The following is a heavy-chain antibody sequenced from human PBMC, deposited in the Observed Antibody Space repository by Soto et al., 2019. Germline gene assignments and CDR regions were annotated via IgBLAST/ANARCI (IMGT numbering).Heavy chain of an antibody. V-gene: IGHV3-30*18. D-gene: IGHD2-2*02. CDR1: GVTFSSYG. CDR3: AKEARTPAAIGEYYHYYGMDV. CDR2: ISYDGSNN. Sequence: QVQLVESGGGVVQPGRSLRLSCAASGVTFSSYGMHWVRQAPGRGLEWVAVISYDGSNNYYADSVKGRVTISRDNYKNTLYLQMNSLRAEDTAVYYCAKEARTPAAIGEYYHYYGMDVWGQGTTVTVSS. J-gene: IGHJ6*02.